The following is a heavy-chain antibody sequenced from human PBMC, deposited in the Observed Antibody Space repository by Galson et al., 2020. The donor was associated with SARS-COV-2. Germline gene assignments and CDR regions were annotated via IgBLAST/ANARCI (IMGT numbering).Heavy chain of an antibody. J-gene: IGHJ6*02. V-gene: IGHV3-33*01. CDR3: ARDGLGYCSGGSCAQVYYYGMDV. D-gene: IGHD2-15*01. CDR2: IWYDGSNK. CDR1: GFTFSSYG. Sequence: GGSLRLSCAASGFTFSSYGMHWVRQAPGKGLEWVAVIWYDGSNKYYADSVKGRFTISRDNSKNTLYLQMNSLRAEDTAVYYCARDGLGYCSGGSCAQVYYYGMDVWGQGTTVTVSS.